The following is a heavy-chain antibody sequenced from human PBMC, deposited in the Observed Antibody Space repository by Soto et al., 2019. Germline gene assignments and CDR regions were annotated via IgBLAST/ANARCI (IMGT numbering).Heavy chain of an antibody. Sequence: QVQLVESGGGVVQPGRSLRLSCAASGFTFSSYGMHWVRQAPGKGLEWVAVIWHDGSNKYYADSVKGRFTISRDNSKNTLYLQMNSLRAEDTAVYYCARDRLAGYYYYGMDVWGQGTTVTVSS. CDR1: GFTFSSYG. CDR2: IWHDGSNK. J-gene: IGHJ6*02. D-gene: IGHD6-19*01. CDR3: ARDRLAGYYYYGMDV. V-gene: IGHV3-33*01.